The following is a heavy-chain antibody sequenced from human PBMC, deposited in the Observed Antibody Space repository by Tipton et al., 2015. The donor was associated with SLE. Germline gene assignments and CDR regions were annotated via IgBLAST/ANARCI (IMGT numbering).Heavy chain of an antibody. D-gene: IGHD4-17*01. Sequence: TLSLTCVVFGYSISSGYYWGWIRQPPGKGLEWVGSIYHGGTHYNPSLKSRGTISVDPSKNQFSLKLSSVTAADTAVYYCARDYGADYYYGGMDVWGQGTTVTVSS. CDR2: IYHGGT. CDR3: ARDYGADYYYGGMDV. V-gene: IGHV4-38-2*02. J-gene: IGHJ6*02. CDR1: GYSISSGYY.